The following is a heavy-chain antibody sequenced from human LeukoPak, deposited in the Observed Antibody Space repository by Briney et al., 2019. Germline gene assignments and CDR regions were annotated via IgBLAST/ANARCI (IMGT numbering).Heavy chain of an antibody. Sequence: PGGSLRLSCAASGFTFSNAWMNWVRQAPGKGLEWVGRIKTKRDGGTTDYGAPVKGRFTISRDDSKNTLYLQMNSLKTEDTAVYYCITDLRLRYLDRFDYWGQGNLVTVSS. J-gene: IGHJ4*02. CDR1: GFTFSNAW. V-gene: IGHV3-15*01. CDR2: IKTKRDGGTT. D-gene: IGHD3-9*01. CDR3: ITDLRLRYLDRFDY.